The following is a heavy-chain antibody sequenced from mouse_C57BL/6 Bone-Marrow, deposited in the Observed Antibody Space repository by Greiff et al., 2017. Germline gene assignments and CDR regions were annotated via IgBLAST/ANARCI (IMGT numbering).Heavy chain of an antibody. V-gene: IGHV1-26*01. D-gene: IGHD1-1*01. CDR2: INPNNGGT. CDR3: ARGVITTLDFHN. Sequence: EVKLQQSGPELVKPGASVKISCKASGYTFTDSYMNWVKQSHGKSLEWIGDINPNNGGTSYNQKFKGKATLTVDKSSSTAYMELRSLTSEDSAVYYCARGVITTLDFHNWRPCNTLPVS. CDR1: GYTFTDSY. J-gene: IGHJ2*01.